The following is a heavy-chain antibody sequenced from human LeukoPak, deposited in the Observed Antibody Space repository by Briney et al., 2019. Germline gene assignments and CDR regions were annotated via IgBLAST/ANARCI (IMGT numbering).Heavy chain of an antibody. CDR1: GGSISSYY. CDR3: ARAGYSYGLHFDY. Sequence: SETLSLTCTVSGGSISSYYWSWIRQPPGKGLEWIGYIYYSGSTNYNPSLKSRVTISVDTSKNQFSLKLSSVTAADTAAYYCARAGYSYGLHFDYWGQGTLVTVSS. V-gene: IGHV4-59*01. D-gene: IGHD5-18*01. CDR2: IYYSGST. J-gene: IGHJ4*02.